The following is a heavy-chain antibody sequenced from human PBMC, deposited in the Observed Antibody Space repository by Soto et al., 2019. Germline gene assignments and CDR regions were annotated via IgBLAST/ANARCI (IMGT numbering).Heavy chain of an antibody. CDR2: ISYDGSNK. CDR1: GFTFSSYA. J-gene: IGHJ6*02. CDR3: AKIVVITTHYYYYGMDV. D-gene: IGHD3-22*01. Sequence: QVQLVESGGGVVQPGRSLRLSCAASGFTFSSYAMHWVRQAPGKGLEWVAVISYDGSNKYYADSVKGRFTISRDNSKNTLYLQMNSLRAEDTAVYYCAKIVVITTHYYYYGMDVWGQGTTVTVSS. V-gene: IGHV3-30-3*02.